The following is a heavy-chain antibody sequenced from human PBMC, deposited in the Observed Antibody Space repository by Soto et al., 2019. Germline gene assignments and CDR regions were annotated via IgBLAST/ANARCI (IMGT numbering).Heavy chain of an antibody. CDR2: ISAYNGNT. Sequence: QVQLVQSGAEVKKPGASVKVSCKASGYTFTSYGISWVRQAPGQGLEWMGWISAYNGNTNYAQKLQGRVTMTTDTSTSTVYMELRSLRSDDTAVYYCARAVALQLVEEGWFDPWGQGTLVTVSS. J-gene: IGHJ5*02. D-gene: IGHD6-13*01. CDR3: ARAVALQLVEEGWFDP. V-gene: IGHV1-18*01. CDR1: GYTFTSYG.